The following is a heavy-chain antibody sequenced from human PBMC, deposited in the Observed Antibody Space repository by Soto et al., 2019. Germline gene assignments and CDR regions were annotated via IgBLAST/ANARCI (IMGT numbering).Heavy chain of an antibody. CDR2: IHYSGST. CDR1: GGSISNGGYY. J-gene: IGHJ4*01. V-gene: IGHV4-31*03. CDR3: ARVRGSGNYAAYYFDS. Sequence: SSETLSLTCTVSGGSISNGGYYWNWVRQHPGKGLEWIGYIHYSGSTWYNPSLESRVTISVDTSKDQFSLKLRSVTAADTAVYYCARVRGSGNYAAYYFDSWGQGTLVTVS. D-gene: IGHD3-10*01.